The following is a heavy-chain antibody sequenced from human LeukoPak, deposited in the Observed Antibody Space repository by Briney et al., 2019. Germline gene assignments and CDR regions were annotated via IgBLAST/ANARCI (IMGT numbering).Heavy chain of an antibody. CDR3: ATTSTYIAARRGEYYFDY. CDR1: GYTFTSYG. D-gene: IGHD6-6*01. J-gene: IGHJ4*02. Sequence: GASVKVSCKASGYTFTSYGISWVRQAPGQGLEWMGWISAYNGNTNYAQKLQGRVTMTTDTSTSTAYRGLRSLRSDDTAVYYCATTSTYIAARRGEYYFDYWGQGTLVTVSS. V-gene: IGHV1-18*01. CDR2: ISAYNGNT.